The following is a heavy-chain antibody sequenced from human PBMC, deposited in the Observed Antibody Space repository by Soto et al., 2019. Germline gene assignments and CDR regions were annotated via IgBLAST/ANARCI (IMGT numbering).Heavy chain of an antibody. CDR3: VRVSGSGYYHDF. CDR1: GFTLSDHY. D-gene: IGHD3-22*01. J-gene: IGHJ4*02. CDR2: TRNKASSYTT. Sequence: EVQVVESGGGLVQPGGSLRLSCAASGFTLSDHYIDWVRQAPGKGLEWVGRTRNKASSYTTEYAASVRGRLTISSDDSTNSLYLQMNSLKTEDTAVYYCVRVSGSGYYHDFWGQGTLVSVSS. V-gene: IGHV3-72*01.